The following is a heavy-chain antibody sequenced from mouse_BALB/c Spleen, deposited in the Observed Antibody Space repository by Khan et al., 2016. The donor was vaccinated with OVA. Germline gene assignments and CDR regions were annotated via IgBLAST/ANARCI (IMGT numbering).Heavy chain of an antibody. CDR2: ISSGGTYT. Sequence: EVELVESGGGLVKPGGSLKLSCAASGFIFSSFAMSWIRQTPEKRLAWVATISSGGTYTYYSASVKGRFTISRDHAKDTRYLHMSCLRSEYTAMYYCARQGARDVGVDYRGQRTTLTVSS. CDR1: GFIFSSFA. V-gene: IGHV5-9-3*01. D-gene: IGHD3-1*01. J-gene: IGHJ2*01. CDR3: ARQGARDVGVDY.